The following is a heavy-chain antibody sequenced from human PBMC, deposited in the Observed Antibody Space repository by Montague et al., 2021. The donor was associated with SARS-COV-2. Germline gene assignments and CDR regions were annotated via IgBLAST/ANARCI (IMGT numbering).Heavy chain of an antibody. CDR1: GFTFSSYW. D-gene: IGHD2-15*01. CDR2: IKQDGSEK. CDR3: ARDLGAVVVAAIKYYYYGMDV. V-gene: IGHV3-7*03. J-gene: IGHJ6*02. Sequence: SLRLYCAASGFTFSSYWMSWVRQAPGKGLEWVANIKQDGSEKYYVDSVKGRFTISRDNAKNSLYLQMNSLRAEDTAVYYCARDLGAVVVAAIKYYYYGMDVWGQGTTVTVSS.